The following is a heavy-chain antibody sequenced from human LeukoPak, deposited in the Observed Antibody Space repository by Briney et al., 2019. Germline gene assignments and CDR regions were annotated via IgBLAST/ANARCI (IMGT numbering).Heavy chain of an antibody. J-gene: IGHJ6*03. V-gene: IGHV3-23*01. Sequence: PGGSLRLSCAASGFAFSSYVMTWVRQAPGKGLEWVSAISGSGNAYFADSVKGRFTISRDNSKSTVSLQMNSLGDEDTAVYYCAKDGDTSGWDFYYFYYMDVWGKGTTVTVSS. CDR3: AKDGDTSGWDFYYFYYMDV. D-gene: IGHD6-19*01. CDR2: ISGSGNA. CDR1: GFAFSSYV.